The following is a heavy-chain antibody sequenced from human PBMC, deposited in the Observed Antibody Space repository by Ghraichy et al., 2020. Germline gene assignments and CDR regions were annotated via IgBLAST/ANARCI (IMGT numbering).Heavy chain of an antibody. J-gene: IGHJ4*02. Sequence: SGPTLVKPTQTLTLTCTFSGFSLNSNGMGVGWIRQPPGKALEWLALIYWDDGERYSPSLRSRLTITKDTSKDQVVLIMRNMDPVDTATYYCAHRPTYDLFDYWGQGTLVTVSS. CDR1: GFSLNSNGMG. CDR2: IYWDDGE. D-gene: IGHD3-22*01. V-gene: IGHV2-5*02. CDR3: AHRPTYDLFDY.